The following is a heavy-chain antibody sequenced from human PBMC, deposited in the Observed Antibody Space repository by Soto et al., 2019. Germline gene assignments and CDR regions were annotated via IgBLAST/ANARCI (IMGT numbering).Heavy chain of an antibody. V-gene: IGHV3-74*01. J-gene: IGHJ4*02. CDR1: GFTFSNYW. Sequence: EVQLVESGGGLVQPEGSLRLSCTASGFTFSNYWMHWVRQPPGKGLVWVSRINSDGSTTTYADSVKGRFTISRDNAKNTLFLQMNSLRGEDTAVYYCARGRCTSTSCFPDYWGQGTLVTVSS. CDR2: INSDGSTT. CDR3: ARGRCTSTSCFPDY. D-gene: IGHD2-2*01.